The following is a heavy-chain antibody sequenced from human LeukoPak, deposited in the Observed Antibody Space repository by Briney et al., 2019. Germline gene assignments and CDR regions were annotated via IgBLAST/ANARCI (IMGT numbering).Heavy chain of an antibody. CDR2: ISSSSSTI. CDR1: GFTFSSYS. V-gene: IGHV3-48*04. CDR3: AREGSSGYYYPGKNSYGMDV. J-gene: IGHJ6*02. D-gene: IGHD3-22*01. Sequence: GGSLRLSCAASGFTFSSYSMNWVRQAPGKGLEWVSYISSSSSTIYYADSVKGRFTISRDNAKNSLYLQMNSLRAEDTAVYYCAREGSSGYYYPGKNSYGMDVWGQGTTVTVSS.